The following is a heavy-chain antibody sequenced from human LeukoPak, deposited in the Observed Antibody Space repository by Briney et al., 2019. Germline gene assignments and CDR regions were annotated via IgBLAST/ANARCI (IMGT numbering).Heavy chain of an antibody. V-gene: IGHV3-30*18. CDR3: AKDAIFGVVLGYFDY. J-gene: IGHJ4*02. D-gene: IGHD3-3*02. CDR1: GFTFSSYG. Sequence: GGSLRLSCAASGFTFSSYGMHWVRQAPGKGLEWVAVISYDGSNKYYAESVKGRFTISRDNSKNTLYLQMNSLRAEDTAVYYCAKDAIFGVVLGYFDYWGQGTLVTVSS. CDR2: ISYDGSNK.